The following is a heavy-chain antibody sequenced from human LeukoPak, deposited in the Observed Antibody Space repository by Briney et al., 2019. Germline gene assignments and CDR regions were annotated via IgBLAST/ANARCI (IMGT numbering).Heavy chain of an antibody. D-gene: IGHD6-13*01. CDR2: ISSSSSYI. Sequence: PGGSLRLSCAASGFTFSSYSMNWVRQAPGKGLEWVSSISSSSSYIYYADSVKGRFTISRDNAKNSLYLQMNSLRAEDTAVYYCARGDLSTPGTPDYWGQGNLVTVSS. V-gene: IGHV3-21*01. CDR1: GFTFSSYS. J-gene: IGHJ4*02. CDR3: ARGDLSTPGTPDY.